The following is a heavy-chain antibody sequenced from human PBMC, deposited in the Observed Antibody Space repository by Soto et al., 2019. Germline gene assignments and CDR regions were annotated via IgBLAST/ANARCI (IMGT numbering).Heavy chain of an antibody. CDR3: ARDDVRCDGGRCHRIPLAV. CDR2: IQSGGTT. V-gene: IGHV3-66*01. Sequence: GGSLRLSCAASGFTVSSKYMTWVRQAPGKGLEWVSLIQSGGTTYYADSVKGRFTISRDTSENTLHLQMDSLRVEDTAVYYCARDDVRCDGGRCHRIPLAVWGKGTTVTVSS. CDR1: GFTVSSKY. D-gene: IGHD2-15*01. J-gene: IGHJ6*04.